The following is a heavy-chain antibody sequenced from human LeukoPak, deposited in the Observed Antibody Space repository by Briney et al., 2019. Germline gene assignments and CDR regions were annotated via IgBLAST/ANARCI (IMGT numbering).Heavy chain of an antibody. CDR1: GGSISSGGYY. V-gene: IGHV4-30-2*01. J-gene: IGHJ4*02. CDR3: ARGAAFGYCSSTSCGDFDY. Sequence: TSETLSLTCTVSGGSISSGGYYWSWIRQPPGKGLEWIGYIYHSGSTYYNPSLKSRVTISVDRSKNQFSLKLSSVTAADTAVYYCARGAAFGYCSSTSCGDFDYWGQGTLVTVSS. CDR2: IYHSGST. D-gene: IGHD2-2*03.